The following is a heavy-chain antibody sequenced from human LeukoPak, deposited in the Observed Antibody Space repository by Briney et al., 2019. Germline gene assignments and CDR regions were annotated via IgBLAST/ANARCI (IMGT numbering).Heavy chain of an antibody. CDR1: GDSISSANYY. CDR2: IYYSGST. D-gene: IGHD4-17*01. Sequence: SETLSLTCTVSGDSISSANYYWGWVRQPPGKGLEWIGYIYYSGSTNYNPSLKSRVTISVDTSKNQFSLKLSSVTAADTAVYYCARVLRVYNWFDPWGQGTLVTVSS. CDR3: ARVLRVYNWFDP. V-gene: IGHV4-61*01. J-gene: IGHJ5*02.